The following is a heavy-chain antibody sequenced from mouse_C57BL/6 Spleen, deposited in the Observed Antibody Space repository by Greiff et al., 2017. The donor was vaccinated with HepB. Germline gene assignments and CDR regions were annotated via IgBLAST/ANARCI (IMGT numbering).Heavy chain of an antibody. V-gene: IGHV1-50*01. Sequence: VQLQQSGAELVKPGASVKLSCKASGYTFTSYWMQWVKQRPGQGLEWIGEIDPSDSYTNYNQKFKGKATLTVDTSSSTAYMQLSSLTSEDSAVYYCASKGAWFAYWGHGTLVTVSA. CDR3: ASKGAWFAY. CDR2: IDPSDSYT. J-gene: IGHJ3*01. CDR1: GYTFTSYW. D-gene: IGHD1-3*01.